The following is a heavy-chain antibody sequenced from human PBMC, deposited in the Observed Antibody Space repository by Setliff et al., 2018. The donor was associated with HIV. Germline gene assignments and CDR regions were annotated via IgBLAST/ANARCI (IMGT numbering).Heavy chain of an antibody. CDR1: GFIFSGYT. Sequence: GSLRLSCAASGFIFSGYTMVWVRQAPGKGLEWVGRIKSKTDGGTTDYAAPVKGRFTISSGESKNTLYMQMNSLRAEDTAEYCCAKELAASGLGYFDSWGRGILVTVSS. J-gene: IGHJ4*02. CDR3: AKELAASGLGYFDS. CDR2: IKSKTDGGTT. V-gene: IGHV3-15*01. D-gene: IGHD3-22*01.